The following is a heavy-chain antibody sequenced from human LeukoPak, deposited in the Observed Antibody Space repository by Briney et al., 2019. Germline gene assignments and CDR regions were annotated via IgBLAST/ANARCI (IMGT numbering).Heavy chain of an antibody. CDR1: GFTFSRYD. V-gene: IGHV3-13*05. CDR2: IGTVGDP. D-gene: IGHD3-3*01. J-gene: IGHJ3*02. Sequence: PGGSLRLSCAASGFTFSRYDMHWVRQATGKGLEWVSAIGTVGDPYYPGSVKGRFTISRENAKNSLYLQTNSLRAGDTAVYFCALGFLGDAFDIWGQGTMVTVSS. CDR3: ALGFLGDAFDI.